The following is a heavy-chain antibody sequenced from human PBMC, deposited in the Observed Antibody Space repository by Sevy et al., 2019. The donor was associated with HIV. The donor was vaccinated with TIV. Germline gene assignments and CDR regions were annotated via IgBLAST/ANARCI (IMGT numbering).Heavy chain of an antibody. CDR2: IIPIFGTA. CDR3: AREDKQWLVPRWFDP. Sequence: ASVKVSCKASGGTFSSYAISWVRQAPGQGLEWMGGIIPIFGTANYAQKFQGRVTITADESTGIAYMGLSSLGSEDTAGYYCAREDKQWLVPRWFDPWGQGTLVTVSS. J-gene: IGHJ5*02. D-gene: IGHD6-19*01. CDR1: GGTFSSYA. V-gene: IGHV1-69*13.